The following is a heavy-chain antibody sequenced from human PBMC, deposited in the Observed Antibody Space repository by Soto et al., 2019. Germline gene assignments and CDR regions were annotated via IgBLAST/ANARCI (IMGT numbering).Heavy chain of an antibody. CDR1: GFTVSSNY. CDR2: IYSGGST. J-gene: IGHJ6*03. CDR3: ARGSSATFFNHYYYMDV. Sequence: EVQLVESGGGLVQPGGSLRLSCAASGFTVSSNYMSWVRQAPGKGLEWVSVIYSGGSTYYADSVKGRFTISRDNSKNTLYLQKNSLSAEDTAVYYCARGSSATFFNHYYYMDVWGKGTTVTVSS. D-gene: IGHD2-15*01. V-gene: IGHV3-66*01.